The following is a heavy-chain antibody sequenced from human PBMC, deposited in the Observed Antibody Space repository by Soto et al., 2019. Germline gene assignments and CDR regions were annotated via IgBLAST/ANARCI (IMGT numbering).Heavy chain of an antibody. CDR3: ARVKAPDYDFWSGPPSQSDYYGMDV. CDR1: GGSISSGDYY. D-gene: IGHD3-3*01. J-gene: IGHJ6*02. CDR2: IYYSGST. V-gene: IGHV4-30-4*01. Sequence: PSETLSLTCTVSGGSISSGDYYWSWIRQPPGKGLEWIGYIYYSGSTYYNPSLKSRVTISVDTSKNQFSLKLSSVTAADTAVYYCARVKAPDYDFWSGPPSQSDYYGMDVWGQGTTVTVSS.